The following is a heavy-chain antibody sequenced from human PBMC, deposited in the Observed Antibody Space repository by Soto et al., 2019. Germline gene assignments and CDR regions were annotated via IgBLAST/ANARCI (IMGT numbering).Heavy chain of an antibody. J-gene: IGHJ6*02. CDR3: ARDKTMFGVVYGLEV. Sequence: ASVKVSCKASGYTFTSYGISWVRQAPGQGLEWMGWISAYNGNTNYAQKLQGRVTMTTDTSTSTAYMELRSLRSDDTAVYYCARDKTMFGVVYGLEVWGQGTTVTVSS. CDR1: GYTFTSYG. D-gene: IGHD3-3*01. V-gene: IGHV1-18*01. CDR2: ISAYNGNT.